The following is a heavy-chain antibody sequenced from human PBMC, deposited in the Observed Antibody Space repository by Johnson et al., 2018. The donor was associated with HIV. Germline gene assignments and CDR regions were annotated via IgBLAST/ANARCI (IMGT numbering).Heavy chain of an antibody. CDR2: MSYDGSNK. CDR3: AKDLGDAVGTTHDAFDI. V-gene: IGHV3-30*04. Sequence: QVQLVESGGGVVQPGRSLRLSCAASGFTFSSYAMHWVRQAPGKGLEWVAVMSYDGSNKYYADSVKGRFTISRDNSKNTLYLQMNSLRAEDTAVYYCAKDLGDAVGTTHDAFDIWGQGTMVTVSS. J-gene: IGHJ3*02. D-gene: IGHD1-26*01. CDR1: GFTFSSYA.